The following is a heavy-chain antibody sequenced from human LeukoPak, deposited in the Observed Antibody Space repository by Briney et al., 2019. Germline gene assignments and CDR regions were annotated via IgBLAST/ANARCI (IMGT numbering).Heavy chain of an antibody. J-gene: IGHJ4*02. CDR2: TSSEGGLK. CDR1: GFTFTSYD. V-gene: IGHV3-30*03. CDR3: ARYPVSDKPDYFDD. D-gene: IGHD1-14*01. Sequence: PGGSLRLSCAASGFTFTSYDMHWVRQAPDKGVEWVAVTSSEGGLKFNADYEKGRFTISRDNSKNTLFLQMNSLRPEDTAVYSCARYPVSDKPDYFDDWGQGTLVSVSS.